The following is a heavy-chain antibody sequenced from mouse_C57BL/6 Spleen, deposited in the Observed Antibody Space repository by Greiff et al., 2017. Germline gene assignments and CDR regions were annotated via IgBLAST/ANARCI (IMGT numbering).Heavy chain of an antibody. CDR3: ARGGGRGAWFAY. CDR1: GYTFTSYW. J-gene: IGHJ3*01. CDR2: IYPGSGST. Sequence: QVQLQQPGAELVKPGASVKMSCKASGYTFTSYWITWVKQRPGQGLEWIGDIYPGSGSTNYNEKFKSKATLTVDTSSSTAYMQLRSLTSEDSAVYYCARGGGRGAWFAYWGQGTLVTVSA. V-gene: IGHV1-55*01. D-gene: IGHD3-3*01.